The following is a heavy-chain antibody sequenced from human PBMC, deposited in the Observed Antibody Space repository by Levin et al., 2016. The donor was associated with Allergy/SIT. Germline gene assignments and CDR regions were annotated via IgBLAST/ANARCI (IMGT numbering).Heavy chain of an antibody. CDR2: IIPIFGTA. J-gene: IGHJ4*02. V-gene: IGHV1-69*13. CDR3: ARDAVAGIVGATAFDY. D-gene: IGHD1-26*01. Sequence: SVKVSCKASGYTFTGYYMHWVRQAPGQGLEWMGGIIPIFGTANYAQKFQGRVTITADESTSTAYMELSSLRSEDTAVYYCARDAVAGIVGATAFDYWGQGTLVTVSS. CDR1: GYTFTGYY.